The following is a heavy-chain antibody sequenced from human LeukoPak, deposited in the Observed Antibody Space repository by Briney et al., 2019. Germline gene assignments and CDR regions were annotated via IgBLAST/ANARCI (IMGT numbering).Heavy chain of an antibody. D-gene: IGHD6-19*01. J-gene: IGHJ4*02. CDR3: AKVRWDNSGWYYLDS. Sequence: PGGSLRLSCAASGFTFSSYWMHWVRQAPGKGLVWVSRIKSDGTSTSYADSVKGRFTVSRDIAKNTLFLQMNSLRAEDTAVYYCAKVRWDNSGWYYLDSWGQGTLVTVSS. CDR1: GFTFSSYW. CDR2: IKSDGTST. V-gene: IGHV3-74*01.